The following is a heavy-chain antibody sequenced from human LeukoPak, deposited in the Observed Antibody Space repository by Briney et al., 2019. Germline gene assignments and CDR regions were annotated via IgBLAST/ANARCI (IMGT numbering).Heavy chain of an antibody. D-gene: IGHD2-15*01. CDR2: IYTSGTT. CDR1: GGSTRSYY. CDR3: ASLGYCSGGSCYSDFDY. J-gene: IGHJ4*02. Sequence: SETLSLTCTVSGGSTRSYYWSWIRQPAGKGLEWIGRIYTSGTTNYNPSLKSRVTLSVDTSKNQFSLNLSSVTAADTAVYYCASLGYCSGGSCYSDFDYWGQGTLVTVSS. V-gene: IGHV4-4*07.